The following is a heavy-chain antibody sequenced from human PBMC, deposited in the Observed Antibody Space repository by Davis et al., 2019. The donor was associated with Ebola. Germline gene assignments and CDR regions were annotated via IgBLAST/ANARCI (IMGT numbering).Heavy chain of an antibody. J-gene: IGHJ4*02. V-gene: IGHV3-21*01. CDR1: GFTFSSYA. CDR3: ARDMYYYDSSGPPPFDY. Sequence: GGSLRLSCAASGFTFSSYAMSWVRQAPGKGLEWVSSISSSSSYIYYADSVKGRFTISRDNAKNSMYLQMNSLRDEDTAVYYCARDMYYYDSSGPPPFDYWGQGTLVTVSS. D-gene: IGHD3-22*01. CDR2: ISSSSSYI.